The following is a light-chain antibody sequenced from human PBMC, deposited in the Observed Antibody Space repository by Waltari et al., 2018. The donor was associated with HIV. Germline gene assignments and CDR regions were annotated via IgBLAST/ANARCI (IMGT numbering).Light chain of an antibody. CDR1: RSLRHSIDLDY. Sequence: IVLTQSPLSLPVTLGQSASISCRSSRSLRHSIDLDYLFWYKQKAGQSPQLLIHLVTNRASGVPDMCSCSGSGSDFTLKISRVEADDVGIYYCMQALQTPWTFGQGTRV. J-gene: IGKJ1*01. CDR2: LVT. CDR3: MQALQTPWT. V-gene: IGKV2-28*01.